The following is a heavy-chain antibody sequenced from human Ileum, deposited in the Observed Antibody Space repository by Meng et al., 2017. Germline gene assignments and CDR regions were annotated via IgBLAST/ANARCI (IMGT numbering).Heavy chain of an antibody. Sequence: ASVKVSCKASGYTLTTYHMHWVRQAPGQGLEWMGIINPSGGNTNYAPKFRDRVTMTRDTSTSTVYMELSSLRSDDTAVYYCARDGGLFGDNEYWARGPLAT. D-gene: IGHD3-16*01. CDR3: ARDGGLFGDNEY. CDR1: GYTLTTYH. J-gene: IGHJ4*02. CDR2: INPSGGNT. V-gene: IGHV1-46*01.